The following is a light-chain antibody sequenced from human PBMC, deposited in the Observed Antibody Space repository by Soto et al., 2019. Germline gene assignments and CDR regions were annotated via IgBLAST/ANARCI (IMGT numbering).Light chain of an antibody. Sequence: EVVVTQSPATLSVSLGGRATLSCRASQSVRTNLAWYQQKPGQAPRLLIYAASTRATGIPARFSGSGSGTEFTLTITSLLSEYFAVYYCQQYNNWPPLTFGGGTKVEIK. CDR3: QQYNNWPPLT. V-gene: IGKV3-15*01. J-gene: IGKJ4*01. CDR1: QSVRTN. CDR2: AAS.